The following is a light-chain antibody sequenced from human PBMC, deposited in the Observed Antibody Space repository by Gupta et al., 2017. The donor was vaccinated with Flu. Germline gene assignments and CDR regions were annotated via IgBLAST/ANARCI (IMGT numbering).Light chain of an antibody. J-gene: IGKJ1*01. CDR3: QQSYNTSWT. Sequence: SVGDRVTITCRTSHSISTYLNWYQQKPGTAPKVLIYAAFSLQSGVPSRFSGSGSGTDFTLTISSLQPEDFATYYCQQSYNTSWTFGQGTKVEIK. CDR1: HSISTY. CDR2: AAF. V-gene: IGKV1-39*01.